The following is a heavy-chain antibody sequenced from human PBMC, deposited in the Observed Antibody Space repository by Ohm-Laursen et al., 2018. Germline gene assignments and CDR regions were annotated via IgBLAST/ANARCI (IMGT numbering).Heavy chain of an antibody. CDR1: GFTFSSYG. D-gene: IGHD1-26*01. V-gene: IGHV3-30*18. CDR2: ISYDGSNK. J-gene: IGHJ4*02. Sequence: SLRLSCAASGFTFSSYGMHWVRQAPGKGLEWVAVISYDGSNKYYADSVKGRFTISRDNSENTLYLQMNSLRAEDTAVYYCAKDLRSGSCFDYWGQGTLVTVSS. CDR3: AKDLRSGSCFDY.